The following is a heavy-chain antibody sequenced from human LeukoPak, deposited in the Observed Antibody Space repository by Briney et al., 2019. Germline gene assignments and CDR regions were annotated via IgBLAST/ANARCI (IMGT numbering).Heavy chain of an antibody. D-gene: IGHD1-26*01. CDR2: IYYSGST. J-gene: IGHJ3*02. CDR1: GGSISSYY. V-gene: IGHV4-59*01. CDR3: AADSGSYAFDI. Sequence: SETLSLTCTLSGGSISSYYWSWIRQPPGKGLEWIGYIYYSGSTNYNPSLKSRVTISVDTSKNQFSLKLSSVTAADTAVYYCAADSGSYAFDIWGQGTMVTVSS.